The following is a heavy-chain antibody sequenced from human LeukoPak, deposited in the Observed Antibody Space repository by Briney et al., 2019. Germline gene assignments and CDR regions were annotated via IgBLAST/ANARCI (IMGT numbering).Heavy chain of an antibody. D-gene: IGHD3-3*01. V-gene: IGHV1-3*01. CDR2: INAGNGNT. CDR3: AREGYDFWSGYYTNWFDP. J-gene: IGHJ5*02. CDR1: GYIFTSYV. Sequence: ASVKVSCKASGYIFTSYVIHWVRQAPGQRLEWMGWINAGNGNTKYSQKFQGRVTITRDTSASTAYMELSSLRSEDTAVYYCAREGYDFWSGYYTNWFDPWGQGTLVTVSS.